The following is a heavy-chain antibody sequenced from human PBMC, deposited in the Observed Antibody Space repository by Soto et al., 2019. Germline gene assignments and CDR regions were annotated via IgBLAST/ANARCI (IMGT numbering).Heavy chain of an antibody. CDR3: ARHAYDFWSGHPNPRYYYGMDV. V-gene: IGHV5-51*01. D-gene: IGHD3-3*01. J-gene: IGHJ6*02. Sequence: PGESLKISCKGVGYSFTNYWIGWVRQMPGKGLEWMGIIYPGDSDTRYSPSLQGQVTISVDKSISTAYLQWSSLKATDTAMYYCARHAYDFWSGHPNPRYYYGMDVWGQGTTVTVSS. CDR1: GYSFTNYW. CDR2: IYPGDSDT.